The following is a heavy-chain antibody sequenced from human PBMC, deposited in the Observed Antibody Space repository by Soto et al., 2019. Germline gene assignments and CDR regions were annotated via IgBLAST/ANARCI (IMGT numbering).Heavy chain of an antibody. CDR2: IYYSGST. Sequence: SETLSLTCTVSGGSISSSSYYWGWIRQPPGKGLEWIGSIYYSGSTYYNPSLKSRVTISVDTSKNQFSLKLSSVTAADTAVYYCARHGEYYYDRVQWFPGVQRAYYYGMDVWGQGTTVTVSS. J-gene: IGHJ6*02. CDR3: ARHGEYYYDRVQWFPGVQRAYYYGMDV. V-gene: IGHV4-39*01. D-gene: IGHD3-22*01. CDR1: GGSISSSSYY.